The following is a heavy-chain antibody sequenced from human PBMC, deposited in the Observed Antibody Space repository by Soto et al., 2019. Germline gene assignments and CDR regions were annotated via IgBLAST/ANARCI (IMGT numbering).Heavy chain of an antibody. CDR1: GYSFTSYW. CDR3: ARQREPWFGESDYYYYCMDV. D-gene: IGHD3-10*01. CDR2: IYPGDSDT. Sequence: PGESLKISCKGSGYSFTSYWIGWVRQMPGKGLEWMGIIYPGDSDTRYSPSFQGQVTISADKSISTAYLQWSSLKASDTAMYYCARQREPWFGESDYYYYCMDVWGQGTTVTVSS. V-gene: IGHV5-51*01. J-gene: IGHJ6*02.